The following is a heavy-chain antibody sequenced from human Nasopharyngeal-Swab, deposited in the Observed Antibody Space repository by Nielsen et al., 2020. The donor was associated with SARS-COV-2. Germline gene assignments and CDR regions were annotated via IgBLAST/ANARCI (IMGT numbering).Heavy chain of an antibody. J-gene: IGHJ4*02. D-gene: IGHD1-14*01. Sequence: GESLKISCAASGFSFSGYYMSWIRQAPGKGLEWVSYIHSVSSFTDYADSVKGRFTISRDNAKNTLYLQMNTLRAEDTAVYYCARGRYNPYWGQGTLVTVSS. CDR3: ARGRYNPY. CDR1: GFSFSGYY. V-gene: IGHV3-11*06. CDR2: IHSVSSFT.